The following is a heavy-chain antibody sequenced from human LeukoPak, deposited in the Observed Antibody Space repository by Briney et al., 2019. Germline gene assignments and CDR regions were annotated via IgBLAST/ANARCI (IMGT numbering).Heavy chain of an antibody. Sequence: GGSLRLSCAASGFTFSSYAMSWVRQAPGKGLEWVSAISGSGGSTYYADSVKGRFTISRENAKNSLYLQMNSLRAGDTAVYYCARRDRDYGSGSYDYWGQGTLVTVSS. CDR1: GFTFSSYA. CDR2: ISGSGGST. V-gene: IGHV3-23*01. J-gene: IGHJ4*02. D-gene: IGHD3-10*01. CDR3: ARRDRDYGSGSYDY.